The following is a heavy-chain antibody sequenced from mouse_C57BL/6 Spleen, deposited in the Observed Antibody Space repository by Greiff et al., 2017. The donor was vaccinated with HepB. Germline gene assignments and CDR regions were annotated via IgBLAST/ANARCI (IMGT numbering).Heavy chain of an antibody. V-gene: IGHV1-53*01. D-gene: IGHD2-4*01. CDR2: INPSNGGT. J-gene: IGHJ4*01. CDR1: GYTFTSYW. Sequence: QVQLQQPGTELVKPGASVKLSCKASGYTFTSYWMHWVKQRPGQGLEWIGNINPSNGGTNYNEKFKSKATLTVDKSSSTAYMQLSSLTSEDSAVYYCARGDYDGLYYYAMDYWGQGTSVTVSS. CDR3: ARGDYDGLYYYAMDY.